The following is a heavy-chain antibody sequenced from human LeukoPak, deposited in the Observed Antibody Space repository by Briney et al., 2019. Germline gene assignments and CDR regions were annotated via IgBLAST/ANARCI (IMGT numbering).Heavy chain of an antibody. Sequence: GGSLSLSCTASGFTFNNFVMTWVRQAPGKGLDWVASINVNGGRTFYADSVKGRCTISRDNSNNTLSLQLHSLKAEDTAVYYCVKNLKGTSELHPYDYWGQGALVTVSS. V-gene: IGHV3-23*01. J-gene: IGHJ4*02. CDR1: GFTFNNFV. CDR2: INVNGGRT. D-gene: IGHD1-26*01. CDR3: VKNLKGTSELHPYDY.